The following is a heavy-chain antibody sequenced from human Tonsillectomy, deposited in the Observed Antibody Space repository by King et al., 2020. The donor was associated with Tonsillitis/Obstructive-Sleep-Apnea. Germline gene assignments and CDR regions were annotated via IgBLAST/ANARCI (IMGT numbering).Heavy chain of an antibody. Sequence: HVQLVESGGGVVQPGRSLRLSCAASGFTFSSYAMHWVRQAPGKGLEWVAVISYDGSNKYYADSVKGRFTISRDNSKNTLYLQMNSLRAEDTAVYYCARATSTPYSSSWYGDYYYYYCMDVWGKGTTVTVSS. CDR2: ISYDGSNK. D-gene: IGHD6-13*01. V-gene: IGHV3-30*01. J-gene: IGHJ6*03. CDR1: GFTFSSYA. CDR3: ARATSTPYSSSWYGDYYYYYCMDV.